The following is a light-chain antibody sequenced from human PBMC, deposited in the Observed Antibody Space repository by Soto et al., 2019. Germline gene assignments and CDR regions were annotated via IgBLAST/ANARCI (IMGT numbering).Light chain of an antibody. V-gene: IGLV2-11*01. CDR2: DVS. CDR1: SSDVGGYSY. Sequence: QSALTQPRSVSGSPGQSVTISCTGTSSDVGGYSYVSWFQQHPGKAPKLMIYDVSKRPSGVPDRFSGSKSGNTASLTISGLQAEDEADYYCCSFAGSYTLYVFGTGTMLTVL. J-gene: IGLJ1*01. CDR3: CSFAGSYTLYV.